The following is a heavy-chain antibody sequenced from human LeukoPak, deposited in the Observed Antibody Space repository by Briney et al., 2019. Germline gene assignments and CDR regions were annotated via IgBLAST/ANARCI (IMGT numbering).Heavy chain of an antibody. D-gene: IGHD2-2*01. CDR2: VYNSGGT. CDR3: ARDCSNASCYRFDI. CDR1: GGSISTYY. J-gene: IGHJ3*02. Sequence: SETLSLTCAVYGGSISTYYWSWIRQPPGKGLEWIGYVYNSGGTNYNPSLKSRVTISVDTSKNQFSLKLSSVTAADTAMYFCARDCSNASCYRFDIWGQGTMVTVSS. V-gene: IGHV4-59*01.